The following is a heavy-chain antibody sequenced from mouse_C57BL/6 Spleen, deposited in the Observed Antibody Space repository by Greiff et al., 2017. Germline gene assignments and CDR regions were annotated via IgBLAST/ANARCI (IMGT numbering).Heavy chain of an antibody. CDR2: INPNNGGT. J-gene: IGHJ3*01. V-gene: IGHV1-18*01. CDR3: ASGGFDYAWFAY. Sequence: EVQLQQSGPELVKPGASVKIPCKASGYTFTDYNMDWVKQSHGKSLEWIGDINPNNGGTIYNQKFKGKATLTVDKSSSTAYMELRSLTSEDTAVYYCASGGFDYAWFAYWGQGTLVTVSA. D-gene: IGHD2-4*01. CDR1: GYTFTDYN.